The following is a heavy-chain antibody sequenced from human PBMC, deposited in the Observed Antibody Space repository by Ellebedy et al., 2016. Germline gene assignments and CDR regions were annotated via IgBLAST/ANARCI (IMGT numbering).Heavy chain of an antibody. CDR2: IKSKIDGEIT. V-gene: IGHV3-15*01. CDR3: TIYYVRYYFDY. CDR1: GFIFSNAW. Sequence: GGSLRLSXAASGFIFSNAWLSWVRQAPGKGLEWVGRIKSKIDGEITDYAAPVKGRFTISRDDSKNTLYLQMNSLTTEDTAVYYCTIYYVRYYFDYWGQGTLVTVSS. D-gene: IGHD3-10*02. J-gene: IGHJ4*02.